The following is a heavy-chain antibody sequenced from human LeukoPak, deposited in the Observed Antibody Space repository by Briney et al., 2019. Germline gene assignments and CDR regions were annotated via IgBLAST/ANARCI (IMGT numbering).Heavy chain of an antibody. CDR2: ISGSGGST. V-gene: IGHV3-23*01. CDR1: GFTFSSYS. Sequence: TGGSLRLSCAASGFTFSSYSMSWVRQAPGKGLEWVSAISGSGGSTYYADSVKGRFTISRDNSKNTLYLQMNSLRAEYTAVYYCTVAAGAFDIWGQGTMVTVSS. D-gene: IGHD6-19*01. CDR3: TVAAGAFDI. J-gene: IGHJ3*02.